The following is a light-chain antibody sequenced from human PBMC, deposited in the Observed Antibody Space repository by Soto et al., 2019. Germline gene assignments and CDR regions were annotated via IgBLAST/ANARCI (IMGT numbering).Light chain of an antibody. CDR2: LNSDGSH. J-gene: IGLJ3*02. Sequence: QSVLTQSPSASASLGASVKLTCTLSSGHSSYTIAWHQQQPEKGPRYLMRLNSDGSHSKGDGIPDRFSGSSSGAERYLTISGLQSEDEADYYCQTWGIGFRAFGGGTKLTVL. CDR1: SGHSSYT. V-gene: IGLV4-69*02. CDR3: QTWGIGFRA.